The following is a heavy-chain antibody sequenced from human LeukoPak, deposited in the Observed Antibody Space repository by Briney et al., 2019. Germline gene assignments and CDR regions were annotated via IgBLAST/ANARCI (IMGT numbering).Heavy chain of an antibody. CDR3: ARAFSSGWYNWFDP. Sequence: GGSLRLSCAASGFTFSSYTMTWVRQAPGKGLEWVSSISSSSSYIYYADSVKGRFTLSRDNAKNSLYLQMNSLRAEDTAVYYCARAFSSGWYNWFDPWGQGTLVTVSS. J-gene: IGHJ5*02. CDR2: ISSSSSYI. V-gene: IGHV3-21*01. CDR1: GFTFSSYT. D-gene: IGHD6-19*01.